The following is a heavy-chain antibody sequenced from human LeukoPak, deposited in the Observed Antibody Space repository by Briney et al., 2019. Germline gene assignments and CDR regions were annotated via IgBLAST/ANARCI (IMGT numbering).Heavy chain of an antibody. CDR2: IYYSGTT. CDR3: ARLSSGSYYGAFDI. CDR1: GGSISSYY. J-gene: IGHJ3*02. D-gene: IGHD1-26*01. Sequence: SETLSLTCTVSGGSISSYYWSWIRQPPGRGLEWIGYIYYSGTTNYNPSLKSRVTIAVDTSKNQFSLKPSSVTAADTAVYYCARLSSGSYYGAFDIWGQGTMVTVSS. V-gene: IGHV4-59*08.